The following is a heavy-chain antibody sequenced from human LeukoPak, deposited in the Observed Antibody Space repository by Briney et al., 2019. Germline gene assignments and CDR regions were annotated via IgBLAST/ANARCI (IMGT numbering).Heavy chain of an antibody. D-gene: IGHD6-13*01. Sequence: PGGSLRLSCAAPGFTFDDYGMSWVRQAPGKGLEWVSGINWNGGSTGYADSVKGRFTISRDNAKNSLYLQMNSLRAVDTALYYCARDRAGLAADVYYFDYWGQGTLVTVSS. V-gene: IGHV3-20*04. J-gene: IGHJ4*02. CDR3: ARDRAGLAADVYYFDY. CDR1: GFTFDDYG. CDR2: INWNGGST.